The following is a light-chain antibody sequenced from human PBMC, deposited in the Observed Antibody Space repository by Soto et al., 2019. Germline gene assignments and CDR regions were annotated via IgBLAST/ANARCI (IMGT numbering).Light chain of an antibody. CDR3: QQSNNWPKT. Sequence: EIVMTQSPATLSLSPGERATLSCRASQSVSSNLAWYQQKPGQAHRILIYGASTRATGIKDRFSGSGSGTEFTLTIRSMQSEDFAVYYCQQSNNWPKTFGTGTKVDI. J-gene: IGKJ1*01. CDR1: QSVSSN. CDR2: GAS. V-gene: IGKV3-15*01.